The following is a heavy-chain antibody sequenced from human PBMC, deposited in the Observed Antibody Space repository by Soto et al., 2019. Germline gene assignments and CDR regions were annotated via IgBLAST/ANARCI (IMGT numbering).Heavy chain of an antibody. CDR1: EFTFNTYD. CDR3: ASTAVQRSGWYY. CDR2: IKSGGKTI. V-gene: IGHV3-48*03. Sequence: QLVESGGGLVQPGGSLRVYCAASEFTFNTYDMNWLRQAPGKGLEWISYIKSGGKTIYYAYSVEGRFTVSRDNAKRSLYLQMNNLKTEDTAVYFCASTAVQRSGWYYWGQGTLVNVSS. J-gene: IGHJ4*02. D-gene: IGHD6-13*01.